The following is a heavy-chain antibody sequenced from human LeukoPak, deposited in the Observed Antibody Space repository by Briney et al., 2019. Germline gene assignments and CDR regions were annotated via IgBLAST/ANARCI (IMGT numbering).Heavy chain of an antibody. CDR2: IYPGDSDT. V-gene: IGHV5-51*01. CDR3: ARLGEIGYCSSTSCRENYYYYGMGV. CDR1: GYSFTSYW. J-gene: IGHJ6*02. D-gene: IGHD2-2*01. Sequence: GESLKISCKGSGYSFTSYWIGWVRQMPGKGLEWMGIIYPGDSDTRYSPSFQGQVTISADKSISTAYLQWSSLKASDTAMYYCARLGEIGYCSSTSCRENYYYYGMGVWGQGTTVTASS.